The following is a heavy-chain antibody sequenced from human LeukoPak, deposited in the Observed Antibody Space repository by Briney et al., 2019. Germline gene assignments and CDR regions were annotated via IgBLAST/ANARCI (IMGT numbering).Heavy chain of an antibody. D-gene: IGHD3-10*01. V-gene: IGHV3-23*01. Sequence: GGSLRLSCAASGFTFSSYAMSWVRQAPGKGLEWVSAIIGSGGSTYYADSVKGRFTISRDNSKDTLYLHMNSLRAEDTAVYYCAKPVTMVRGGQDAFDIWGQGTMVTVSS. CDR3: AKPVTMVRGGQDAFDI. CDR2: IIGSGGST. J-gene: IGHJ3*02. CDR1: GFTFSSYA.